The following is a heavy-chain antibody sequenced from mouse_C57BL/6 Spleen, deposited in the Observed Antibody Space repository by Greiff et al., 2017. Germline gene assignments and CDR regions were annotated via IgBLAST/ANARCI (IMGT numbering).Heavy chain of an antibody. Sequence: QVTLKESGPGILQPSPTLSLTCSFSGFSLSTFGMGVGWIRQPSGKGLEWLAHIWWDDDKYYNPALKSRPTISKDTSKNQGFLKIANVDTADTATYYWARIGEDSSGYRAMDYWGQGTSVTVSS. V-gene: IGHV8-8*01. CDR2: IWWDDDK. CDR1: GFSLSTFGMG. J-gene: IGHJ4*01. CDR3: ARIGEDSSGYRAMDY. D-gene: IGHD3-2*02.